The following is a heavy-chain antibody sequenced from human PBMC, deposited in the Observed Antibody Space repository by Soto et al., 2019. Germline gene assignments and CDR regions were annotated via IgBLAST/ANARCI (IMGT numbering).Heavy chain of an antibody. CDR3: AKDRPKAPNYDSSGT. CDR2: ISGSGGST. D-gene: IGHD3-22*01. V-gene: IGHV3-23*01. J-gene: IGHJ5*02. Sequence: LRLSCAASGFTFSSYAMSWVRQSPGKGLEWVSAISGSGGSTYYADSVKGRFTISRDNSKNTLYLQMNSLRAEDTAVYYCAKDRPKAPNYDSSGTWGQGTLVTVSS. CDR1: GFTFSSYA.